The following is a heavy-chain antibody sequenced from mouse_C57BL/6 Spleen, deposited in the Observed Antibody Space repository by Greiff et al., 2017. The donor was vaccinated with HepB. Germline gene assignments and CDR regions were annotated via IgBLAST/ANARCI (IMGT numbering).Heavy chain of an antibody. V-gene: IGHV1-18*01. CDR3: ARSVGDTDFDY. CDR1: GYTFTDYN. Sequence: EVQLQQSGPELVKPGVSVKIPCKASGYTFTDYNMDWVKQSHGKSLEWIGDINPNNGGTIYNQKFKGKATLTVDKSSSTAYMELRSLTSEDTAVYYCARSVGDTDFDYWGQGTTLTVSS. J-gene: IGHJ2*01. CDR2: INPNNGGT. D-gene: IGHD3-3*01.